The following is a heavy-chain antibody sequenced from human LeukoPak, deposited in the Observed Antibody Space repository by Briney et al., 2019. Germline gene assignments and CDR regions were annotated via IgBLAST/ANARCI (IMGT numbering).Heavy chain of an antibody. D-gene: IGHD2-21*01. V-gene: IGHV3-15*01. CDR3: TTGIPGAEDAFDI. CDR1: GFTFSNAW. J-gene: IGHJ3*02. Sequence: GSLRLSCSASGFTFSNAWMSWVRQAPGKGLEWVGRIKSKTDGGTTDYAAPVKGRFTISRDDSKNTLYLQMNSLKTEDTAVYYCTTGIPGAEDAFDIWGQGTMVTVSS. CDR2: IKSKTDGGTT.